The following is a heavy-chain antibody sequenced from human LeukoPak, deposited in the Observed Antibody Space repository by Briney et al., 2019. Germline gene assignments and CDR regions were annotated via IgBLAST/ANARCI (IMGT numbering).Heavy chain of an antibody. D-gene: IGHD6-19*01. Sequence: SLRLSCAASGFTFDDYAMHWVRQAPGKGLEWVSGISWNSGSIGYADSVKGRFTISRDNAKNSLYLQMNSLRAEDTALYYCAKGRGSGWYYYFDYWGQGTLVTVSS. CDR2: ISWNSGSI. CDR3: AKGRGSGWYYYFDY. V-gene: IGHV3-9*01. J-gene: IGHJ4*02. CDR1: GFTFDDYA.